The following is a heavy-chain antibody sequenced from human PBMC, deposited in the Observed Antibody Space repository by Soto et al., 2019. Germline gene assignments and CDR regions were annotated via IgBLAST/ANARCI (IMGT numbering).Heavy chain of an antibody. J-gene: IGHJ4*02. V-gene: IGHV3-23*01. CDR3: AKETEYYGLVINFDY. Sequence: GGSLRLSWAASGFTFSSYAMSWVRQAPGKGLEWVSAISGSGGSTYYADSVKGRFTISRDNSKNTLYLQMNSLRAEDTDVYYCAKETEYYGLVINFDYRGQGTLVTVSS. CDR1: GFTFSSYA. D-gene: IGHD2-21*01. CDR2: ISGSGGST.